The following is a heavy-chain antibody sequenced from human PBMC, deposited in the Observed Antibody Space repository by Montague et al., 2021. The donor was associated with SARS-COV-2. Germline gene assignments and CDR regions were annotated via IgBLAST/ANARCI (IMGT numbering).Heavy chain of an antibody. CDR2: IYYTGGT. D-gene: IGHD5-24*01. CDR3: ARDWAVLTRDGYNSGCFDP. V-gene: IGHV4-59*01. CDR1: GGSISGYC. J-gene: IGHJ5*02. Sequence: SETLSLTCSVSGGSISGYCWSWIRQSPGKGLEWVGYIYYTGGTNYNPSLESRVTISLDTSKNQFSLRLSSVTPADTAVYYCARDWAVLTRDGYNSGCFDPWGQGTLVTVSS.